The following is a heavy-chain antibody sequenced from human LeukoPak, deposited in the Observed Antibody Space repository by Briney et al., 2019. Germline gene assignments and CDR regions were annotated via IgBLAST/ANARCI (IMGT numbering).Heavy chain of an antibody. CDR3: ARHDGSYFAAVDY. CDR2: IYPGDSDT. V-gene: IGHV5-51*01. D-gene: IGHD1-26*01. CDR1: GYSFTNYW. Sequence: GESLKIPFKGSGYSFTNYWIGWVRQMPGKGLEWIGIIYPGDSDTTYSPSFQGQVTISDDKSISTAYLQWSSLKDSDTAMYYCARHDGSYFAAVDYWGQGTLVTVSS. J-gene: IGHJ4*02.